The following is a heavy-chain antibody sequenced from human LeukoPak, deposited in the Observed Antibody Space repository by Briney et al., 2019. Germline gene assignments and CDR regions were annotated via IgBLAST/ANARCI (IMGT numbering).Heavy chain of an antibody. CDR2: IRYDGSNK. CDR3: AGYYGSGSYYSNY. D-gene: IGHD3-10*01. J-gene: IGHJ4*02. V-gene: IGHV3-30*02. CDR1: GFTFSSYG. Sequence: PGGSLRLSCAASGFTFSSYGMHWVRQAPGKGLEWVAFIRYDGSNKYYADSVKGRFTISRDNSKNTLYLRMNSLRAEDTAVYYCAGYYGSGSYYSNYWGQGTLVTVSS.